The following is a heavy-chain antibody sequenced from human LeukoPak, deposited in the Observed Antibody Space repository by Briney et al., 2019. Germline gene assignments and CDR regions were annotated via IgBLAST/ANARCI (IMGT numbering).Heavy chain of an antibody. V-gene: IGHV1-2*02. D-gene: IGHD3-10*01. CDR1: GYTFTGYY. J-gene: IGHJ5*02. CDR2: INPNSGGT. CDR3: ARDLYYGSGSSA. Sequence: ASVKVSCKASGYTFTGYYMHWVRQGPGQGLEWVGWINPNSGGTNYAQKFQGRVTMTRDTSISTAYMELSRLRSDDTAVYYCARDLYYGSGSSAWGQGTLVTVSS.